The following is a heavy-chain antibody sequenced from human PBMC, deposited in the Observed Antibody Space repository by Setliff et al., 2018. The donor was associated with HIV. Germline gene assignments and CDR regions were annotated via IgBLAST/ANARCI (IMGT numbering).Heavy chain of an antibody. J-gene: IGHJ6*03. CDR2: RKQDGSET. V-gene: IGHV3-7*01. CDR3: ARGPSLTTVTTRGDYMDV. Sequence: GGSLRLSCIASGFTFSKFWMRWVRQAPGKGLERVADRKQDGSETYYVDSVRGRFTISRDNAKSSLYLHMNSLRTEDTAVYYCARGPSLTTVTTRGDYMDVWGKGTTVTVSS. D-gene: IGHD4-17*01. CDR1: GFTFSKFW.